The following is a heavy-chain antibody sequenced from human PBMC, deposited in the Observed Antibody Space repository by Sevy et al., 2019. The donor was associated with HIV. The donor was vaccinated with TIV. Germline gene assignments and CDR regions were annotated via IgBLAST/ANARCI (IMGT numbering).Heavy chain of an antibody. V-gene: IGHV3-7*01. J-gene: IGHJ4*02. CDR2: IKKDGSDK. CDR1: GFSFSGYW. CDR3: AQGGIARFDS. D-gene: IGHD2-21*01. Sequence: GGSLRLSCAASGFSFSGYWMNWVRQAPGQGLEGVANIKKDGSDKNYVESVKGRFTISRDNAKSSLYLDLNSLRDEAPAVYCCAQGGIARFDSWGQGTLVTVSS.